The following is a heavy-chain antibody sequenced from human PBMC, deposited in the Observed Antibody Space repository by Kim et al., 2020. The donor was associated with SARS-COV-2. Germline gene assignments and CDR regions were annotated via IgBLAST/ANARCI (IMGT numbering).Heavy chain of an antibody. Sequence: GGSLRLSCAASGFTFSSYGMHWVRQAPGKGLEWVAVISYDGSNKYYADSVKGRFTISRDNSKNTLYLQMNSLRAEDTAVYYCAKDRKWQKHYYYYGMDVWGQGTTVTVSS. CDR2: ISYDGSNK. V-gene: IGHV3-30*18. D-gene: IGHD5-12*01. CDR1: GFTFSSYG. CDR3: AKDRKWQKHYYYYGMDV. J-gene: IGHJ6*02.